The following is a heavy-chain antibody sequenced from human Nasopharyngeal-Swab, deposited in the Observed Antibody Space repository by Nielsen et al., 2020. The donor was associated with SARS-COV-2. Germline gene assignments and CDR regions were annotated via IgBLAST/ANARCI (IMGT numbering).Heavy chain of an antibody. CDR3: ARGYSRRHTYYYYYFGMDV. CDR2: IYYSGST. J-gene: IGHJ6*02. D-gene: IGHD6-13*01. Sequence: SETLSLTCTVSGGSISSGGYYWSWIRQHPGKGLEWIGYIYYSGSTNYNPSLKSRVTISVDTSKNQFSLKLSSVTAADTAVFYCARGYSRRHTYYYYYFGMDVWGQGTTVTVSS. V-gene: IGHV4-31*03. CDR1: GGSISSGGYY.